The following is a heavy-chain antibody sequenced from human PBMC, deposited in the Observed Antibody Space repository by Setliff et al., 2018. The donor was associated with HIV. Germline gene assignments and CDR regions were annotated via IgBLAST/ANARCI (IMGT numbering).Heavy chain of an antibody. CDR1: GGTFSSHG. D-gene: IGHD4-17*01. CDR2: IIPIFGTP. V-gene: IGHV1-69*05. Sequence: ASVKVSCKASGGTFSSHGISWVRQAPGQGLEWMGRIIPIFGTPNYAQKFQGRVTITRNTSISTAYMELSSLRSEDTAVYYCASGPFYGDYHPGLYYFDYWGQGTLVTVSS. CDR3: ASGPFYGDYHPGLYYFDY. J-gene: IGHJ4*02.